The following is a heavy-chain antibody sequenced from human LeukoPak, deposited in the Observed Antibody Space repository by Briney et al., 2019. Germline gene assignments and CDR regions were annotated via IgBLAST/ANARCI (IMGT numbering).Heavy chain of an antibody. CDR2: IRSKAYGGTT. CDR3: AKDPGISGDFYYYGMDV. CDR1: GFTFGDYA. D-gene: IGHD1-20*01. Sequence: PGGSLRLSCTASGFTFGDYAMSWFRQAPGKGLEWVGFIRSKAYGGTTEYAASVKGRFTISRDNSKNTLYLQMNSLRAEDTAVYYCAKDPGISGDFYYYGMDVWGQGTTVTVSS. J-gene: IGHJ6*02. V-gene: IGHV3-49*03.